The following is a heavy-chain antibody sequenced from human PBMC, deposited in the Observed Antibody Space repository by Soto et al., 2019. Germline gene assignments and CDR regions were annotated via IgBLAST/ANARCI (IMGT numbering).Heavy chain of an antibody. V-gene: IGHV4-31*03. CDR2: IYYSGST. J-gene: IGHJ4*02. Sequence: SETLSLTCTVSGGSISSGGYYWSWIRQHPGKGLEWIGHIYYSGSTYYNPSPKSRVTISVDTSKNQFSLKLSSVTAADTAVYYCARDMGDGYNSLDYWGQGTLVTVSS. D-gene: IGHD1-1*01. CDR3: ARDMGDGYNSLDY. CDR1: GGSISSGGYY.